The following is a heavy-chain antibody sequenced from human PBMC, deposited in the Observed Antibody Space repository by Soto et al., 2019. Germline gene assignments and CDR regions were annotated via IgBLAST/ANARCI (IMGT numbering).Heavy chain of an antibody. CDR2: IIPIFGTA. Sequence: QVQLVQSGAEVKKPGSSVKVSCKASGGTFSSYAISWVRQAPGQGLEWMGGIIPIFGTANYAQKFQGRVTITAEDSRTTVYMVLSSLSREDTAVYYCASTDIVLVPAAMRADYYYGMDVWGKGTTVTVSS. CDR3: ASTDIVLVPAAMRADYYYGMDV. J-gene: IGHJ6*04. V-gene: IGHV1-69*12. D-gene: IGHD2-2*01. CDR1: GGTFSSYA.